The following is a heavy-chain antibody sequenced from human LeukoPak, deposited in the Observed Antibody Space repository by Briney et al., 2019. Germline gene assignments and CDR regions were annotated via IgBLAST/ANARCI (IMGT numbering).Heavy chain of an antibody. J-gene: IGHJ6*02. V-gene: IGHV3-23*01. CDR3: AKKLTTRYYYGMDV. CDR2: ISGSGGST. D-gene: IGHD4-17*01. Sequence: PGGSLRLSCAASGFTFSSHWMTWVRQAPGKGLEWVSAISGSGGSTYYADSVKGRFTISRDNSKNTLYLQMNSLRAEDTAVYYCAKKLTTRYYYGMDVWGRGTTVTVSS. CDR1: GFTFSSHW.